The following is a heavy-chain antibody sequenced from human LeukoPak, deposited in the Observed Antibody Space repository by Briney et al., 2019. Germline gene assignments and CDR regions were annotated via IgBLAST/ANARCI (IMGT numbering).Heavy chain of an antibody. CDR3: ARDMGGDTGGNPAGG. Sequence: GGSLRLSCAASGFTFSSHEMNWVRQAPGKGLERVSYISSGGGTIQYGDSVKGRFTISRDNAKNSLYLQMNSLRAEDTAVYYCARDMGGDTGGNPAGGWGQGTLVTVSS. V-gene: IGHV3-48*03. CDR2: ISSGGGTI. CDR1: GFTFSSHE. J-gene: IGHJ4*02. D-gene: IGHD2-8*02.